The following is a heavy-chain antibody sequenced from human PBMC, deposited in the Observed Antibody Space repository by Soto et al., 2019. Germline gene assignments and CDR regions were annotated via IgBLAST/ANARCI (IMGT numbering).Heavy chain of an antibody. V-gene: IGHV1-8*01. J-gene: IGHJ6*02. CDR3: ARSLGRAVTTHNYYYYGMDV. D-gene: IGHD4-4*01. Sequence: ASVKVSCKASGYTFTSYDINWVRQATGQGLEWMGWMNPNSGNTGYAQKFQGRVTMTRDTSTSTVYMELSSLRSEDTAVYYCARSLGRAVTTHNYYYYGMDVWGQGTTVTVSS. CDR2: MNPNSGNT. CDR1: GYTFTSYD.